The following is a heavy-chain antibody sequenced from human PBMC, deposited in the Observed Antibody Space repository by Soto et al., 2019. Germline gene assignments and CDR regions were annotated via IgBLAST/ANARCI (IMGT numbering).Heavy chain of an antibody. J-gene: IGHJ5*02. V-gene: IGHV3-23*01. Sequence: PGGSLRLSCAASGFTFSSYAMSWVRQAPGKGLEWVSAISGSGGSTYYADSVKGRFTISRDNSKNTLYLQMNSLRAEDTAEYYCAKRYCSGGSFSSIRYRENWFYPRGQGTLVTVSS. CDR1: GFTFSSYA. D-gene: IGHD2-15*01. CDR3: AKRYCSGGSFSSIRYRENWFYP. CDR2: ISGSGGST.